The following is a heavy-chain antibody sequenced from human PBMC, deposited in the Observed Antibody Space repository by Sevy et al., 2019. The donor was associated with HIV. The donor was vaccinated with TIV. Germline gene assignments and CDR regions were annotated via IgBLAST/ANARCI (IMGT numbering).Heavy chain of an antibody. CDR2: ISGSGGST. CDR1: GFTFSNDA. D-gene: IGHD1-1*01. J-gene: IGHJ4*02. Sequence: GGSLRLSCAASGFTFSNDAMSWVRQAPGKGLEWVAAISGSGGSTNYANSGKVRFTISRDNSNKTLYLQMDSQRAEDTAVNNCAKAHRIGQRPSYYFDYWGQGTLVTVSS. CDR3: AKAHRIGQRPSYYFDY. V-gene: IGHV3-23*01.